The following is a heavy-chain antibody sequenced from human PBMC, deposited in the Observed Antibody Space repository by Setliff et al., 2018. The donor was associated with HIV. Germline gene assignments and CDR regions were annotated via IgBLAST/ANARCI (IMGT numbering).Heavy chain of an antibody. Sequence: NPSETLSLTCTVSGDSISSYYWSWIRQPPGKGLEYIGYIYFTGITNYNPSLQSRVTISIDTTKKQLFLRVRSVTAADTAVYYCARGGYSSKWYSWFDPWGQGTLVTVSS. CDR2: IYFTGIT. J-gene: IGHJ5*01. V-gene: IGHV4-59*01. CDR1: GDSISSYY. D-gene: IGHD2-2*01. CDR3: ARGGYSSKWYSWFDP.